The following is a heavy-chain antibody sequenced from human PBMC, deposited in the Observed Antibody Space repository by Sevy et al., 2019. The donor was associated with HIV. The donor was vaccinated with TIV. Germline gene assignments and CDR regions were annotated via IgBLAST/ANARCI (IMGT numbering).Heavy chain of an antibody. J-gene: IGHJ4*02. CDR2: ISSSGSTI. CDR3: ARGEVVLRFLEWLSYFDY. V-gene: IGHV3-48*03. CDR1: GFTFNSYE. Sequence: GGSLRLSCAASGFTFNSYEMNWVRQAPGKGLEWVSYISSSGSTIYYADSVKGRFTISRDNAKNSLYLQMNSLRAEDTAVYYCARGEVVLRFLEWLSYFDYWGQGTLVTVSS. D-gene: IGHD3-3*01.